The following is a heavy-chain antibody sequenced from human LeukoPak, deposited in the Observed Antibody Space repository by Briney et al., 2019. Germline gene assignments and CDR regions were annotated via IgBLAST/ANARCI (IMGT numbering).Heavy chain of an antibody. J-gene: IGHJ4*02. CDR3: AREVVPAAILPDY. D-gene: IGHD2-2*01. Sequence: PGGSLRLSCAASGFIFSNYAMHWVRQAPGKGLEWVALISSDGSKIYYADSVKGRFTISRDNSKNTLYLQMNSLRAEDTAVYYCAREVVPAAILPDYWGQGTLVTVSS. V-gene: IGHV3-30*04. CDR1: GFIFSNYA. CDR2: ISSDGSKI.